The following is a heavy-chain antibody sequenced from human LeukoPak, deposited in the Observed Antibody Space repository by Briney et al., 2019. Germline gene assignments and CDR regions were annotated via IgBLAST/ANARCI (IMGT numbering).Heavy chain of an antibody. CDR2: IYDSGST. J-gene: IGHJ4*02. V-gene: IGHV4-59*01. D-gene: IGHD2-15*01. Sequence: PSETLSLTCIVSGGSMSSYYWSWIRQSPGKGLEYIGYIYDSGSTNYNPSLKSRVTILVDTSKNQFSLKVSSLTAADTAVYYCARSVRWWELLHWGQGILVTVSS. CDR3: ARSVRWWELLH. CDR1: GGSMSSYY.